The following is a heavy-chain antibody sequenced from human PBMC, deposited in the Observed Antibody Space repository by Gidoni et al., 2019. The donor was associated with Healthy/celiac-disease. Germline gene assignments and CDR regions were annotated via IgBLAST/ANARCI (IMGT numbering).Heavy chain of an antibody. V-gene: IGHV3-30-3*01. Sequence: QVQLVESGGCVVQPGRSLRLSCAASGFTLRSTAMHWVRQAPGKGLEWVAVISYDGSNKYYADSVKGRFTISRDNSKNTLYLQMNSLRAEDTAVYYCARDEARALYDFWSGYYREWGQGTLVTVSS. D-gene: IGHD3-3*01. J-gene: IGHJ4*02. CDR3: ARDEARALYDFWSGYYRE. CDR2: ISYDGSNK. CDR1: GFTLRSTA.